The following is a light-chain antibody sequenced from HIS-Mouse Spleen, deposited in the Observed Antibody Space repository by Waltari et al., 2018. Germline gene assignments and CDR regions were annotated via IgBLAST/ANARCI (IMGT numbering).Light chain of an antibody. V-gene: IGLV3-25*03. CDR1: ALPKHY. CDR3: QSADSSGTWV. J-gene: IGLJ3*02. CDR2: KDS. Sequence: SYELTQPPSVSVSPGQTARITCSGDALPKHYAYWYQQKPGQAPVLVIYKDSERPSGIPERLSGSSSGTTVTLTISGVQAEDEADYYCQSADSSGTWVFGGGTKLTVL.